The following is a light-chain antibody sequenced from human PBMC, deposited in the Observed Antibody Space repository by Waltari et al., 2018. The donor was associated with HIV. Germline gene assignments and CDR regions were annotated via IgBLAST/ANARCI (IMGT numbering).Light chain of an antibody. CDR3: MQAVQPPIT. CDR1: QSLLHINGYNY. Sequence: DIVMTQSPLSLPLTPGEPASISCRSSQSLLHINGYNYLDWYLQKPGQSPQVLIYLGSNRASGVPDRFSGSGSGTDFTLTISRVEAEDVGVYYCMQAVQPPITFGQGTRLEVK. J-gene: IGKJ5*01. V-gene: IGKV2-28*01. CDR2: LGS.